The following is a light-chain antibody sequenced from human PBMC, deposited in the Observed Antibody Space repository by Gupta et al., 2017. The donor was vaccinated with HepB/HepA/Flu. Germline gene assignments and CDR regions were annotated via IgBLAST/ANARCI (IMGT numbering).Light chain of an antibody. CDR1: QAISSY. Sequence: DIQLTQSPSFLSASVGDRVTITCRASQAISSYLIWYQQKPGKAPNLLIYTASTLQSGVPSRFSGSGSGTEFTLTISSLQPEDFATYYCQQFNSYPITFDGGTRLDIK. J-gene: IGKJ5*01. CDR3: QQFNSYPIT. V-gene: IGKV1-9*01. CDR2: TAS.